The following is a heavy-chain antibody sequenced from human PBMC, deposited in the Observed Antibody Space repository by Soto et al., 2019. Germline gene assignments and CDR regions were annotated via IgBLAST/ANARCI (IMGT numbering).Heavy chain of an antibody. CDR3: MQHRGNPSGAFDI. J-gene: IGHJ3*02. D-gene: IGHD3-10*01. Sequence: EVQLLESGGGLVQPGGSLRLSCVASGFTLSTYAMSWVRQAPGKGLEWVSGITGSGGSTYYADSAKGRFTLSRDNSKSEISLHINSLRAADTAVHSCMQHRGNPSGAFDIWGQGTMVTVSS. V-gene: IGHV3-23*01. CDR1: GFTLSTYA. CDR2: ITGSGGST.